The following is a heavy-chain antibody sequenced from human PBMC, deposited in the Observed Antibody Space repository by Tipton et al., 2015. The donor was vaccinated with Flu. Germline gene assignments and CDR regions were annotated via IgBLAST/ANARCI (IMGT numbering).Heavy chain of an antibody. CDR1: GGSISSGGYY. J-gene: IGHJ3*01. CDR2: IYYSGST. CDR3: ARAPGWGTSPTYAFDV. V-gene: IGHV4-31*03. Sequence: TLSLTCTVSGGSISSGGYYWSWIRQHPGKGLEWIGYIYYSGSTYYNPSLKSRVTISVDTSKTQFSLKLSSVTAADTAVYYCARAPGWGTSPTYAFDVWGQGTIVTVSS. D-gene: IGHD7-27*01.